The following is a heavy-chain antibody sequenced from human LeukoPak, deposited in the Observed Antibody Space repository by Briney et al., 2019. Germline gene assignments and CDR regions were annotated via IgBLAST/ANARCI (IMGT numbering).Heavy chain of an antibody. Sequence: GRSLRLSCAASGFTFSSYGMHWVRQAPGKGLEWVAVISYDGSNKYYADSVKGRFTISRDNSKNTLYLQMNSLRAEDTAVYYCAKILNTYYYGSGSYGDYWGQGTLVTVSS. CDR3: AKILNTYYYGSGSYGDY. D-gene: IGHD3-10*01. J-gene: IGHJ4*02. CDR1: GFTFSSYG. V-gene: IGHV3-30*18. CDR2: ISYDGSNK.